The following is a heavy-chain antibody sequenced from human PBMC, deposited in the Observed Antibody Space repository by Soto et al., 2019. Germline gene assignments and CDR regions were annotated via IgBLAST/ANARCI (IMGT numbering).Heavy chain of an antibody. CDR1: GYTFTSYY. Sequence: ASVKVSWKASGYTFTSYYMHWVRQAPGQGLEWMGIINPSGGSTSYAQKFQGRVTMTRGTSTSTVYMELSSLRSEDTAVYYCASTVVPAPGGYYYYGMDVWGQGTTVTVSS. CDR2: INPSGGST. V-gene: IGHV1-46*01. CDR3: ASTVVPAPGGYYYYGMDV. D-gene: IGHD2-2*01. J-gene: IGHJ6*02.